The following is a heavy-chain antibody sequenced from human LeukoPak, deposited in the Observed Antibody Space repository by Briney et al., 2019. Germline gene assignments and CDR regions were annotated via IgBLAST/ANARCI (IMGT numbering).Heavy chain of an antibody. CDR2: IKSKTDGGTT. J-gene: IGHJ6*02. Sequence: GESLKISCAASGFIFSNAWMSWVRQAPGKGLEWVGRIKSKTDGGTTDYEAPVKGRFTISRDDSKNTLYLQMNSLRVEDTAVFYCASSPMSGILMSYYYAMDVWGQGTTVTVSS. CDR3: ASSPMSGILMSYYYAMDV. V-gene: IGHV3-15*01. D-gene: IGHD3-10*01. CDR1: GFIFSNAW.